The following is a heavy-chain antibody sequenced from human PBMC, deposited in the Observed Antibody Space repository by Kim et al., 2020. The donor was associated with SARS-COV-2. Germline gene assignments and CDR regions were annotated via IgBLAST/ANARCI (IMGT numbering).Heavy chain of an antibody. Sequence: GGSLRLSCAASGFTFSSYGMHWVRQAPGKGLEWVAVIWYDGSNKYYADSVKGRFTISRDNSKNTLYLQMNSLRAEDTAVYYCARDSHISTSIAAAGVDYWGQGTLVTVSS. CDR3: ARDSHISTSIAAAGVDY. CDR1: GFTFSSYG. CDR2: IWYDGSNK. J-gene: IGHJ4*02. D-gene: IGHD6-13*01. V-gene: IGHV3-33*01.